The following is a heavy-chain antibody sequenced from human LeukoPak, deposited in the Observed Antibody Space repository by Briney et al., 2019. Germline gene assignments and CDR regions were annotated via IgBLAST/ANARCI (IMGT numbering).Heavy chain of an antibody. CDR1: GGTFSSYA. J-gene: IGHJ5*02. CDR3: ARDSSYSSSPLGFDP. CDR2: IIPILGIA. Sequence: SVKVSCKASGGTFSSYAISWVRQAPGQGLEWMGRIIPILGIANYAQKFQGRVTITADKSTSTAYMELSSLRSEDTAVYYCARDSSYSSSPLGFDPWGQGTLVTVSS. V-gene: IGHV1-69*04. D-gene: IGHD6-13*01.